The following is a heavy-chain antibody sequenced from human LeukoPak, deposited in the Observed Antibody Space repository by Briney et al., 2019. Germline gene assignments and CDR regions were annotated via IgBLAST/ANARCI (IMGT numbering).Heavy chain of an antibody. Sequence: GGSVRLSCAASGFTFSSYGMHWVREAPGKGLEGVAFIRYDGSNKYYADSVKGRFTISRDNSKNTLYLQMNSLRAEDTAVYYCAKDQSAYYDSSGSDYWGQGTLVTVSS. CDR1: GFTFSSYG. CDR3: AKDQSAYYDSSGSDY. D-gene: IGHD3-22*01. V-gene: IGHV3-30*02. CDR2: IRYDGSNK. J-gene: IGHJ4*02.